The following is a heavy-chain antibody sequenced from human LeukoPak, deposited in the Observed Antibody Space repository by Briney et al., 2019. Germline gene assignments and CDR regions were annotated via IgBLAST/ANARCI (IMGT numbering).Heavy chain of an antibody. D-gene: IGHD1-26*01. Sequence: GASVKVSCKASGYTFTTCNVHWVRQAPGQGLEWMGIINPSGGSTTYPQNFQDRVTMTRDTSTSTVYMELSSLRSEDTAVYYCARGIVGDSVAFDYWGQGTLVTVSA. CDR3: ARGIVGDSVAFDY. V-gene: IGHV1-46*01. CDR2: INPSGGST. J-gene: IGHJ4*02. CDR1: GYTFTTCN.